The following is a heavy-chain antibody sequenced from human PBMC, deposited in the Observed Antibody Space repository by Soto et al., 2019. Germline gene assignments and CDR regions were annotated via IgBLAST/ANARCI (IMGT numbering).Heavy chain of an antibody. CDR3: ARAYCSGGSCSDWYFDL. V-gene: IGHV1-69*02. CDR2: IIPILGIA. CDR1: GGTFSSYT. Sequence: QVQLVQSGAEVKKPGSSVKVSCKASGGTFSSYTISWVRQAPGQGLEWMGRIIPILGIANYAQKFQGRVKITADKSTSTAYMELSSLRSEDTAVYYCARAYCSGGSCSDWYFDLWGRGTLVTVSS. D-gene: IGHD2-15*01. J-gene: IGHJ2*01.